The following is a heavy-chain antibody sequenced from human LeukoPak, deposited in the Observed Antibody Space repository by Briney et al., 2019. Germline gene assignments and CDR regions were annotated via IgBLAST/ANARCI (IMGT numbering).Heavy chain of an antibody. D-gene: IGHD6-19*01. J-gene: IGHJ4*02. CDR2: IRSSGTTI. CDR3: ARDRGAVTDVFDY. CDR1: GFTFSDYY. Sequence: GGSLRLSCVAYGFTFSDYYMSWIRQAPGKGLEWVSYIRSSGTTIHYADSVKGRFTISRDNAKNSLYLQMNSLRAEDTAVYYCARDRGAVTDVFDYWGQGTLVTVPS. V-gene: IGHV3-11*04.